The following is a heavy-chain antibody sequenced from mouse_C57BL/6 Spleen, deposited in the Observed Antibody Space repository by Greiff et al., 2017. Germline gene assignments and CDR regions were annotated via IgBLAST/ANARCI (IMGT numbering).Heavy chain of an antibody. CDR1: GYSITSGYY. J-gene: IGHJ2*01. CDR2: ISYDGSN. CDR3: AGRNFDY. V-gene: IGHV3-6*01. Sequence: EVKLMESGPGLVKPSQSLSLTCSVTGYSITSGYYWNWIRQFPGNKLEWMGYISYDGSNNYNPSLKNRISITRDTSKNQFFLKLNSVTTEDTATYYCAGRNFDYWGQGTTLTVSS.